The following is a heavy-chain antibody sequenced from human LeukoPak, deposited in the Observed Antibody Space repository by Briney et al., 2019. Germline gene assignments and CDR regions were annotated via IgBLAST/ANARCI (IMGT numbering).Heavy chain of an antibody. D-gene: IGHD3-22*01. CDR3: ARDFREYYDSSGYFARALDY. CDR2: INPSGGST. J-gene: IGHJ4*02. V-gene: IGHV1-46*01. Sequence: ASVKVSCKASGYTFTSYYMHWVRQAPGQGLEWMGIINPSGGSTSYTQKFQGRVTMTRDTSTSTVYMELSSLRSEDTAVYYCARDFREYYDSSGYFARALDYWGQGTLVTVSS. CDR1: GYTFTSYY.